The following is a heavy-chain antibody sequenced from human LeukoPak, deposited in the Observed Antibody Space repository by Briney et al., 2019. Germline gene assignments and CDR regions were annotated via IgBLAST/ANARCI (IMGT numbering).Heavy chain of an antibody. Sequence: SETLSLTCTVSGGSISSYYWSWIRQPPGRGLEWIGYIYYSGSTNYNPSLKSRVTISVDTSKNQFSLKLSSVTAADTAVYYCARGHRSSGWSLFDYWGQGTLVTASS. V-gene: IGHV4-59*12. CDR1: GGSISSYY. D-gene: IGHD6-19*01. CDR3: ARGHRSSGWSLFDY. CDR2: IYYSGST. J-gene: IGHJ4*02.